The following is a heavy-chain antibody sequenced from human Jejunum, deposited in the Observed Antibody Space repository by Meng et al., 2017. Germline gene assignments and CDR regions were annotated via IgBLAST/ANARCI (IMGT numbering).Heavy chain of an antibody. D-gene: IGHD1-26*01. Sequence: QVQLVQSGAEVKKPGASVKVSCKASGYSFTSYYIHWVRQAPGQGLEWKGRINPYSSGTNYAREFQGRVAVTRDTSISTGYMELSRLRSDDTAVYYCARQYSGSYEFDYWGQGALVTVSS. J-gene: IGHJ4*02. V-gene: IGHV1-2*06. CDR3: ARQYSGSYEFDY. CDR1: GYSFTSYY. CDR2: INPYSSGT.